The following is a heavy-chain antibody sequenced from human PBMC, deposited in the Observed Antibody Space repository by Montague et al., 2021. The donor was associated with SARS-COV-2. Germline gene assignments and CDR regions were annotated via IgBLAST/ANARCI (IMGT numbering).Heavy chain of an antibody. V-gene: IGHV4-59*01. J-gene: IGHJ3*02. CDR3: ARGSGWMWNAFDI. D-gene: IGHD6-19*01. CDR2: IYYSGST. Sequence: SETLSLTCTVSGGSISSYYWSWIRQPPGKGLEWIGFIYYSGSTNYNPSLKSRVTISVDTSKNQFSLKLSSVTAADTAVYYCARGSGWMWNAFDIWGQGTMVTVSS. CDR1: GGSISSYY.